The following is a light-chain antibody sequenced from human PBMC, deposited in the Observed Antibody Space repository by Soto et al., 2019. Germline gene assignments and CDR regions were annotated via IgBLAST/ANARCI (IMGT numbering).Light chain of an antibody. CDR1: SVDINY. V-gene: IGLV2-8*01. Sequence: QSAPTQPPSASGSRGQSVTISCTGTSVDINYVSWFQQHPGKAPKLIICEVTKRPSGVPDRFSGSKSGNTASLTVSGLQDDDEADYYCSSYAGRDIWVFGGGTKVTVL. J-gene: IGLJ3*02. CDR3: SSYAGRDIWV. CDR2: EVT.